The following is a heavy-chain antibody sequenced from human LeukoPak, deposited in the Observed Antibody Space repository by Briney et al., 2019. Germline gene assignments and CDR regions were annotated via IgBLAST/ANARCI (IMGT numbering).Heavy chain of an antibody. CDR2: IIPMFGTA. CDR3: ARLRYSWFDY. D-gene: IGHD2-15*01. CDR1: GGTFSEFA. Sequence: SVKVSCKASGGTFSEFAISWVRQAPGQGLEWMGGIIPMFGTANYAQNFQGRVTIIADESTDTAYMELSGLRSEDTAVYYCARLRYSWFDYWGQGTLVTVSS. J-gene: IGHJ4*02. V-gene: IGHV1-69*13.